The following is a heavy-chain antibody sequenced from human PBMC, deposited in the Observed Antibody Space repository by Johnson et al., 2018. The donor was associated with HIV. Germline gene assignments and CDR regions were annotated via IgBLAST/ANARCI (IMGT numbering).Heavy chain of an antibody. CDR3: SRDQAGTTEDAFDI. CDR1: GFTFSNHA. Sequence: VQLVESGGGVVQPGRSLRLSCAASGFTFSNHAMYWVRQAPGKGLEWVALMSYAGTNEYYADSVKGRFTISRDNSKNMLYLQMNTLRADDTAVYYCSRDQAGTTEDAFDIWGQGTMVTVSS. J-gene: IGHJ3*02. D-gene: IGHD1-7*01. V-gene: IGHV3-30*03. CDR2: MSYAGTNE.